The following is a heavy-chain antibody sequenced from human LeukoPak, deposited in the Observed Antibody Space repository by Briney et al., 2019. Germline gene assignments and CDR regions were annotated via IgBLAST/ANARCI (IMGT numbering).Heavy chain of an antibody. V-gene: IGHV4-39*01. CDR2: ILYTGST. CDR1: GASISSSSYY. Sequence: SETLSLTCSVSGASISSSSYYWGWIRQPPGKGLEWIGSILYTGSTYYNPSLKSRVTISVDTSKNQFSLKLSSVTAADTAVYYCARGGQEGYNYPYFDSWDQGTLVTVSS. D-gene: IGHD5-24*01. CDR3: ARGGQEGYNYPYFDS. J-gene: IGHJ4*02.